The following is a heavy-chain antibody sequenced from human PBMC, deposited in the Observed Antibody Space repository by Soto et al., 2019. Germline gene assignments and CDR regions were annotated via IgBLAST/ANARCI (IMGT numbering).Heavy chain of an antibody. D-gene: IGHD3-22*01. J-gene: IGHJ3*02. Sequence: GASVKVSCKASGYSFTSYYMHWVRQAPRQGLEWMGWINPNSGGTNYAQKFQGWVTMTRDTSISTAYMELSRLRSDDTAVYYCARVHSSGYYLGAFDIWGQGTMVTVSS. V-gene: IGHV1-2*04. CDR2: INPNSGGT. CDR3: ARVHSSGYYLGAFDI. CDR1: GYSFTSYY.